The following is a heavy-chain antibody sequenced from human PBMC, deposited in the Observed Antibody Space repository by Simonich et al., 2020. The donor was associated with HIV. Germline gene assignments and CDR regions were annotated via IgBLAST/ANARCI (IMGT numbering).Heavy chain of an antibody. CDR3: AKDRYSSSSGSFDY. Sequence: EVQLVESGGGLVQPGRSLRLSCAASGFTFGDYAMQWVRQAPGKSLEWVSGISWNSGSIGYADSVKGRFTISRDNAKNSLYLQMNSLRAEDMALYYCAKDRYSSSSGSFDYWGQGTLVTVSS. D-gene: IGHD6-6*01. CDR1: GFTFGDYA. V-gene: IGHV3-9*03. J-gene: IGHJ4*02. CDR2: ISWNSGSI.